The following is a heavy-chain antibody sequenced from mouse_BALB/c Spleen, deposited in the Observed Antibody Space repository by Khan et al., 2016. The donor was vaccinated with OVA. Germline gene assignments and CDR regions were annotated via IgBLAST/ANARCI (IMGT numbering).Heavy chain of an antibody. Sequence: QVQLQESGAELARPGASVRMSCKASGYTFTSNTIHWINQRLGQGLEWFGSINPRSGYTNYNQNFKDKATLTADKSSSTAYLQLTTLTSEDSSVYYCARRTAGYSMDSWGQGTSVTVSS. V-gene: IGHV1-4*01. CDR2: INPRSGYT. CDR3: ARRTAGYSMDS. J-gene: IGHJ4*01. CDR1: GYTFTSNT. D-gene: IGHD1-2*01.